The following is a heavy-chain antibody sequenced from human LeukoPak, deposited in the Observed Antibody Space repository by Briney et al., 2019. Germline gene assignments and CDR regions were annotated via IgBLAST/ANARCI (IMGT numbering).Heavy chain of an antibody. D-gene: IGHD6-13*01. Sequence: ETLSLTCTVSGGSISSYYWSWIRQPPGKGLEWIGYIYYSGSTNYNPSLKSRVTISVDTSKNKLSLTLSSLTAADTAGYYFARHSGSSGLVRPYDAFDIWGQGTMVTVSS. CDR2: IYYSGST. CDR1: GGSISSYY. V-gene: IGHV4-59*08. CDR3: ARHSGSSGLVRPYDAFDI. J-gene: IGHJ3*02.